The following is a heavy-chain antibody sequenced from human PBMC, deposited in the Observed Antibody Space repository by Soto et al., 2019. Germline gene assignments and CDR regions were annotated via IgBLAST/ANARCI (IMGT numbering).Heavy chain of an antibody. CDR2: IIPIFGTA. Sequence: SVKVSCKASGGTFSSYAISWVRQAPGQGLEWMGGIIPIFGTANYAQNFQGRVTITADESTSTAYIELSSLSSEDTAVYYCARDNSGDYEPPALPHPGGGVRNYYYYGMDVWG. CDR3: ARDNSGDYEPPALPHPGGGVRNYYYYGMDV. J-gene: IGHJ6*02. V-gene: IGHV1-69*13. D-gene: IGHD4-17*01. CDR1: GGTFSSYA.